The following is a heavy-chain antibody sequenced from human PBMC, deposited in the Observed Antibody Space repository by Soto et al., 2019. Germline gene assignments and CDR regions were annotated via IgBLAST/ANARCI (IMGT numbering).Heavy chain of an antibody. D-gene: IGHD6-19*01. CDR2: IYYSGST. CDR3: ARDNGFSGWSFDY. V-gene: IGHV4-59*01. CDR1: GGSISSYY. J-gene: IGHJ4*02. Sequence: SETLSLTCTVSGGSISSYYWSWIRQPPGKGLEWIGYIYYSGSTNYNPSLKSRVTISVDTSKNQFSLKLSSVTAADTAVYYCARDNGFSGWSFDYWGQGTLVTVSS.